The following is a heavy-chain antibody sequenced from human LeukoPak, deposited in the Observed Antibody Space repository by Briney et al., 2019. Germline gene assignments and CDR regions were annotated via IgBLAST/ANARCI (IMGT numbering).Heavy chain of an antibody. CDR3: ARGRGLGVITPYSDS. CDR1: GXSTSSDH. CDR2: ISYRGST. J-gene: IGHJ4*02. D-gene: IGHD3-16*02. V-gene: IGHV4-59*08. Sequence: SETLSLTCTVSGXSTSSDHWSWIRQPPEKGLESIGCISYRGSTNYNPSLKGRVTISVDTSKKHFSLKLTSVTAADTGIYYCARGRGLGVITPYSDSWGQGTLVTVSS.